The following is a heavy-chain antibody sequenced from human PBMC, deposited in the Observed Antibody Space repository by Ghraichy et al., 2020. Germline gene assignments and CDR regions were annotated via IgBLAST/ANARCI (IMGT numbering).Heavy chain of an antibody. CDR3: AKDRKYKLTPAFGWFDP. D-gene: IGHD3-3*01. V-gene: IGHV3-23*01. J-gene: IGHJ5*02. CDR1: GFTFSSYA. CDR2: ISGSGGST. Sequence: GGSLRLSCAASGFTFSSYAMSWVRQAPGKGLEWVSAISGSGGSTYYADSVKGRFTISRDNSKNTLYLQMNSLRAEDTAVYYCAKDRKYKLTPAFGWFDPWGQGTLVTVSS.